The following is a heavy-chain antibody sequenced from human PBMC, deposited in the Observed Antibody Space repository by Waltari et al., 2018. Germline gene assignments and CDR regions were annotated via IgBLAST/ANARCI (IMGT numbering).Heavy chain of an antibody. V-gene: IGHV3-7*03. Sequence: EVQLVQSGGGLVQPGGSLRLSCEVSEFMFSTYWMTWVRQASGGGLEWVANINYVGSEKHYVDSVKGRFSISRDNARNTLYLQMNNLRADDTAVYYCATYRWLGYWGQGTLVTVSS. D-gene: IGHD3-10*01. CDR1: EFMFSTYW. J-gene: IGHJ4*02. CDR3: ATYRWLGY. CDR2: INYVGSEK.